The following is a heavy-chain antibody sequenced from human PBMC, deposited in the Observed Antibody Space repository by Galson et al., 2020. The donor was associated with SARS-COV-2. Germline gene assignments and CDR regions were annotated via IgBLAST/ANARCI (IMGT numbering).Heavy chain of an antibody. CDR1: GDSISSGGYS. Sequence: SETLSLTCVVSGDSISSGGYSWSWVRQPPGKGLEWIGFIYDGGNTNYSPSLKSRVTISVDRSKNQFSLRLTSVTAADTAVYFCAGNGDGPGTYYQLHYWGPGTLVTVSS. CDR2: IYDGGNT. J-gene: IGHJ4*02. V-gene: IGHV4-30-2*01. D-gene: IGHD3-10*01. CDR3: AGNGDGPGTYYQLHY.